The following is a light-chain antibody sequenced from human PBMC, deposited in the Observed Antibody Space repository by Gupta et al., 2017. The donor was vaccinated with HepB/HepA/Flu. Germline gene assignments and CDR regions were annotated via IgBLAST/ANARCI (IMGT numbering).Light chain of an antibody. Sequence: QSALTQPRSVSGSPGQSAAVSFTGSSSDVGVYNYVFLYQQHPGKAPKLMIYDVNKRPSGVPDRVSGCKSGNTASLTISGLQAEDESDYYCCSYAGSNTYVFGTGTTVSVL. CDR2: DVN. V-gene: IGLV2-11*01. CDR3: CSYAGSNTYV. J-gene: IGLJ1*01. CDR1: SSDVGVYNY.